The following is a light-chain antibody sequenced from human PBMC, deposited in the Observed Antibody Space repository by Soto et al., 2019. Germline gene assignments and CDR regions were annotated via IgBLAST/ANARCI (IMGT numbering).Light chain of an antibody. V-gene: IGKV3-20*01. CDR1: QSVSSKY. J-gene: IGKJ5*01. Sequence: ILLTQSPCTLALSPGERATLSCRASQSVSSKYLDWYQQKPGQAPRLLIYGASSRATGIPERFSGSGSGTDFTLTISRLEPEDFEVYYCQQYGSSPMTFGQGTRLEIK. CDR3: QQYGSSPMT. CDR2: GAS.